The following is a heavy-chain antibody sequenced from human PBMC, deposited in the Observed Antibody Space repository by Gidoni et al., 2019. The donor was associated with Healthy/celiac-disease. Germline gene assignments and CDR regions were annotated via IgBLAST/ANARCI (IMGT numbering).Heavy chain of an antibody. CDR2: SSGSGGST. J-gene: IGHJ5*02. Sequence: EVQLLESGGGLVQPGGSLRLSCAASGFTFSSYAMSWVRQAPGKGLEWVSASSGSGGSTYYADSVKGRFTISRDNSKNTLYLQMNSLRAEDTAVYYCAKEGDYYGSGRNWFDPWGQGTLVTVSS. CDR1: GFTFSSYA. CDR3: AKEGDYYGSGRNWFDP. D-gene: IGHD3-10*01. V-gene: IGHV3-23*01.